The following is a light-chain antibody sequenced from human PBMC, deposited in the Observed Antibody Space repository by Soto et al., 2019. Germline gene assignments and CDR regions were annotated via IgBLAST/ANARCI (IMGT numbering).Light chain of an antibody. J-gene: IGKJ3*01. CDR3: QQYTTSPAVT. V-gene: IGKV3-20*01. CDR2: GAS. CDR1: QSVTSSY. Sequence: EIVLTQSPGTLSLSPGERASLSCRASQSVTSSYLAWYQKRPGQAPRLRIYGASSRANGIPDRFRGSGSGTDFTLTISRLEPEDFAVYYCQQYTTSPAVTFGPGTKVDIK.